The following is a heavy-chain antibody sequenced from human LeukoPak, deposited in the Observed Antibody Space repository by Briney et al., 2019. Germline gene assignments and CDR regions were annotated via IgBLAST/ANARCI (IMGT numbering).Heavy chain of an antibody. Sequence: ASVKVSCKASGYTFTSYDINWVRQATGQGLEWMGWMNPNSGNTGYAQKFQGRVTITRNTSISTAYMELSSLRSEETAVYYCARRMVTMVRGVIINYFDYWGQGTLVTVSS. CDR3: ARRMVTMVRGVIINYFDY. CDR2: MNPNSGNT. D-gene: IGHD3-10*01. J-gene: IGHJ4*02. V-gene: IGHV1-8*03. CDR1: GYTFTSYD.